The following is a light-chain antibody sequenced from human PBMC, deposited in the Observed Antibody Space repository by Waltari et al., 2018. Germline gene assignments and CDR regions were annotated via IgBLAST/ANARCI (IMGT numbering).Light chain of an antibody. CDR3: QQYSSSPRT. V-gene: IGKV3-20*01. J-gene: IGKJ1*01. CDR2: DAS. Sequence: EIVLTQSPGTLSLSPGERATLSCRASQSISSNKLAWYQQKPGQAPRLLIYDASSRATGIPDRFSGSGSGTDFTLIISRLEVEDFAVYYCQQYSSSPRTFGQGTKVEIE. CDR1: QSISSNK.